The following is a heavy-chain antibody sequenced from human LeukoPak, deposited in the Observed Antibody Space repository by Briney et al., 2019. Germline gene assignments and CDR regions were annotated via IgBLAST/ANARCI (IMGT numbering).Heavy chain of an antibody. V-gene: IGHV3-7*03. J-gene: IGHJ4*02. CDR3: ARGRYSGTTYYFDY. Sequence: GGSLRLSCAVSGFTFSGFWMSWVRQVPGKGLEWVANIKKDGSETYYVDSVKGRFTISRDNAKNSLYLQMNSLRAEDTAMYYCARGRYSGTTYYFDYWGQGTLVTVSS. CDR2: IKKDGSET. CDR1: GFTFSGFW. D-gene: IGHD5-12*01.